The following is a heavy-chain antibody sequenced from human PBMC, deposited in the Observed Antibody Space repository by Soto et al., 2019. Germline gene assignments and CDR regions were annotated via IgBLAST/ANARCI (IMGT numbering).Heavy chain of an antibody. CDR3: TKGSGHDY. CDR1: GFTFSSSA. D-gene: IGHD3-3*01. V-gene: IGHV3-23*01. CDR2: FRGRSGST. J-gene: IGHJ4*02. Sequence: RLSCAASGFTFSSSAMNWVRQAPGKGLEWVSGFRGRSGSTDYADSVKGRFTISRDSAKNTLFLQMNSLSAEDTAVYYCTKGSGHDYWGQGTLVTVSS.